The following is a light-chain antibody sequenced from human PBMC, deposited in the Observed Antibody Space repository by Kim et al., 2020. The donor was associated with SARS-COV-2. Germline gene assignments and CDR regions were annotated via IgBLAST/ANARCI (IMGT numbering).Light chain of an antibody. CDR1: QTVSSSY. J-gene: IGKJ1*01. V-gene: IGKV3-20*01. CDR2: GAS. CDR3: QQYGSSPET. Sequence: EIVLTQSPGTLSLSPGERATLSCRASQTVSSSYLAWYQQKLGQAPRLLIYGASSRPTGIPDRFSGSGSGTDFTLTISRLEPEDFAVYYCQQYGSSPETFGQGTKVEIK.